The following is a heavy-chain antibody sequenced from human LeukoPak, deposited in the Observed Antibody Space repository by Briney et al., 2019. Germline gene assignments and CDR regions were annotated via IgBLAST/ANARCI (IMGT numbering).Heavy chain of an antibody. CDR1: GYTFTGYY. CDR2: INPNSGGT. Sequence: ASVKVSCKASGYTFTGYYMHWVRQAPGQGLEWMGRINPNSGGTNYAQKFQGRVTMTRDTSISTAYMELSSLRSEDTAVYYCARGLSGNQPNWGQGTLVTVSS. CDR3: ARGLSGNQPN. V-gene: IGHV1-2*06. J-gene: IGHJ4*02. D-gene: IGHD1-14*01.